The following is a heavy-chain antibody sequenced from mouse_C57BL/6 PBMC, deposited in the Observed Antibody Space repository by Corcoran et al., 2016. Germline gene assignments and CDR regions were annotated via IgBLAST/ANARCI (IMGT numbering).Heavy chain of an antibody. D-gene: IGHD3-2*02. CDR1: GYTFTDYY. CDR2: IYPGSGNT. Sequence: QVQLKQSGAELVRPGASVKLSCKASGYTFTDYYINWVKQRPGQGLEWIARIYPGSGNTYYNEKFKGKATLTAEKSSSTAYMQLSSLTSEDSAVYFCARGTRTAQATLYAMDYWGQGTSVTVSS. CDR3: ARGTRTAQATLYAMDY. J-gene: IGHJ4*01. V-gene: IGHV1-76*01.